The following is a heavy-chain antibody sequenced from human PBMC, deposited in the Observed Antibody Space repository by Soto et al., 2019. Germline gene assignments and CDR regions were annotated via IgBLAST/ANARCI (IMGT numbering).Heavy chain of an antibody. CDR1: GYTFIGYY. V-gene: IGHV1-2*04. CDR2: INPNSGGT. D-gene: IGHD3-10*01. J-gene: IGHJ6*02. CDR3: ARVGGGLASLGYYGMDV. Sequence: QVQLVQSGAEVKKTGASVKVSCKASGYTFIGYYIHWVRQAPGQGLEWMGWINPNSGGTNYAQRFQGWVTRTRDRSSSTAYMELSRLKSDDPAVYYCARVGGGLASLGYYGMDVWGQGTTVTVSS.